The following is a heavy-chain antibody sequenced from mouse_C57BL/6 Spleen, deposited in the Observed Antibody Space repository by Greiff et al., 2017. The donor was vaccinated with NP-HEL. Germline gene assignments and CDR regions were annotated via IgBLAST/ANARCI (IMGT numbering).Heavy chain of an antibody. CDR1: GYTFTSYW. V-gene: IGHV1-52*01. CDR2: IDPSDSET. Sequence: QVQLQQPGAELVRPGSSVKLSCKASGYTFTSYWMHWVKQRPIQGLEWIGNIDPSDSETHSNQKFKDKATLTVDKSSSTAYMQLSSLTSEDSAVYYCARNYGSSYGAMDDWGQGTSVTVSS. D-gene: IGHD1-1*01. CDR3: ARNYGSSYGAMDD. J-gene: IGHJ4*01.